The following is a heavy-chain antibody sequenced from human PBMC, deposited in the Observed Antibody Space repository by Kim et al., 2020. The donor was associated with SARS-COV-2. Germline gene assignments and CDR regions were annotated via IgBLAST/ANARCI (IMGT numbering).Heavy chain of an antibody. CDR3: ARGIAAAARYYFDY. V-gene: IGHV3-53*04. CDR1: GFTVSSNY. D-gene: IGHD6-13*01. Sequence: GGSLRLSCAASGFTVSSNYMSWVRQAPGKGLEWVSVIYSGGSTYYADSVKGRFTISRHNSKNTLYLQMNSLRAEDTAVYYCARGIAAAARYYFDYWGQGTLVTVSS. J-gene: IGHJ4*02. CDR2: IYSGGST.